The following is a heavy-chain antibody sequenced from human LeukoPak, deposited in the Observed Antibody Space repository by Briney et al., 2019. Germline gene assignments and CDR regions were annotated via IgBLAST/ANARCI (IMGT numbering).Heavy chain of an antibody. J-gene: IGHJ4*02. CDR3: ARSELLFDY. Sequence: SETLSLTCTVSGGSISSGSYYWSWIRQPPGKGLEWIGEINHSGSTNYNPSLKSRVTISVDTSKNQFSLKLSSVTAADTAVYYCARSELLFDYWGQGTLVTVSS. D-gene: IGHD1-26*01. CDR1: GGSISSGSYY. V-gene: IGHV4-39*07. CDR2: INHSGST.